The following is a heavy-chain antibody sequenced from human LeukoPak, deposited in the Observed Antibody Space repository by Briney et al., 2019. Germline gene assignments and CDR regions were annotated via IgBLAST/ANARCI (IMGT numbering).Heavy chain of an antibody. D-gene: IGHD3-22*01. J-gene: IGHJ5*02. Sequence: ASVKVSCKASGYTFTTYAMNWVRQAPGQGLEWMGWIHTYNGHTNYAQKLQGRVTMTTDTSTSTAYMELRSLRSDDTAVYYCARDRYYDSKGWFDPWGQGTLVTVSS. CDR1: GYTFTTYA. CDR2: IHTYNGHT. CDR3: ARDRYYDSKGWFDP. V-gene: IGHV1-18*01.